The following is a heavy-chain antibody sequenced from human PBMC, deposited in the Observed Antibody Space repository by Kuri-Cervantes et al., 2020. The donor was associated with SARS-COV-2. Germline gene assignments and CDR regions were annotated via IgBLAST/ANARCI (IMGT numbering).Heavy chain of an antibody. D-gene: IGHD2-2*01. CDR2: INHSGST. CDR1: GGSFSGYY. CDR3: ARAPRYIVVVPAGGNWFDP. V-gene: IGHV4-34*01. J-gene: IGHJ5*02. Sequence: SETLSLTCAVYGGSFSGYYWSWIRQPPGKGLEWIGEINHSGSTNYNPSLKSRVTISVDTSKNQFSLKLSSVTAADTAVYYCARAPRYIVVVPAGGNWFDPWGQGTLVT.